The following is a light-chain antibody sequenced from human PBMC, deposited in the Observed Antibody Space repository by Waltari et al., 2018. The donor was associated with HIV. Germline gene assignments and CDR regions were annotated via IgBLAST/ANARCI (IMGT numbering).Light chain of an antibody. Sequence: QSALTQPASVSGSPGQSLTISSTGTFIDVGGYNFVPWYQQHPGKAPKLMIYDVSNRPSGVSNRFSGSKSGNTASLTISGLQAEDEADYYCSSYTTSSTYVFGTGTKVTVL. V-gene: IGLV2-14*03. CDR3: SSYTTSSTYV. CDR2: DVS. J-gene: IGLJ1*01. CDR1: FIDVGGYNF.